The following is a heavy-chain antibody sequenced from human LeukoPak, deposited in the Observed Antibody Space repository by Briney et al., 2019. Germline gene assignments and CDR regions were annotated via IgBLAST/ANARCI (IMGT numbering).Heavy chain of an antibody. V-gene: IGHV4-59*12. D-gene: IGHD5-18*01. CDR1: GASISNYY. Sequence: PSETLSLTCTVSGASISNYYWSWIRQPPGKGLEWIGYIFYSGSTNYNPSLKSRVTISVDTSKNQFSLKLSSVTAADTAVYYCARGAMGPRTSFDYWGQGTLVTVSS. CDR2: IFYSGST. J-gene: IGHJ4*02. CDR3: ARGAMGPRTSFDY.